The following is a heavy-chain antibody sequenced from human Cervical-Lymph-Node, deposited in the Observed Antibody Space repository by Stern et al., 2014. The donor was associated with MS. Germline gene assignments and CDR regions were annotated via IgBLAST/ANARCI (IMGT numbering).Heavy chain of an antibody. CDR2: INRDESST. D-gene: IGHD2-15*01. V-gene: IGHV3-74*02. Sequence: EVQLLESGGGLVQPGGSLRLSCAASGFTFSTYWMHWVRQAPGKGLVWVSRINRDESSTTYADSVKGRFSISRDNDKNTLYLQMNSLRAEDTAVYYCARGVMVAATYAYDIWGQGTMVTISS. CDR1: GFTFSTYW. CDR3: ARGVMVAATYAYDI. J-gene: IGHJ3*02.